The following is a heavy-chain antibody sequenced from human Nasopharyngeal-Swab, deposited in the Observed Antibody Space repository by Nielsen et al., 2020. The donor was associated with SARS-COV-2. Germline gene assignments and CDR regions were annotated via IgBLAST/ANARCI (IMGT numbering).Heavy chain of an antibody. D-gene: IGHD2-21*02. Sequence: ASVKVSCKASGYTFIGYYMHWVRQAPGQGLEWMGWINPNSGGTNYAQKFQGWVTMTRDTSISTAHMELSRLRSDDTAVYYCARSHIVVVTDAFDIWGQGTMVTVSS. CDR2: INPNSGGT. J-gene: IGHJ3*02. V-gene: IGHV1-2*04. CDR1: GYTFIGYY. CDR3: ARSHIVVVTDAFDI.